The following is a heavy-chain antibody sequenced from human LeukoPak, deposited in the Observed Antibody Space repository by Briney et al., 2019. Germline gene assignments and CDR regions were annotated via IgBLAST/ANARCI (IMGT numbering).Heavy chain of an antibody. D-gene: IGHD6-19*01. CDR3: ARGYSSGPLDFDY. CDR2: IYYSGST. V-gene: IGHV4-59*01. CDR1: GGSISSYY. Sequence: SETLSLTCTVSGGSISSYYWSWIRQPPGKGLEWIGYIYYSGSTNYNPSLKSRVTISVDTSKNQFSLKLSSVNAAETAVYYCARGYSSGPLDFDYWGQGTLVTVSS. J-gene: IGHJ4*02.